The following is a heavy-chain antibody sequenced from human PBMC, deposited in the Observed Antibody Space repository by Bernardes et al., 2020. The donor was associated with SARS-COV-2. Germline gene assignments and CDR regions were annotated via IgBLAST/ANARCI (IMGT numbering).Heavy chain of an antibody. J-gene: IGHJ4*02. CDR1: GFSFSSSA. D-gene: IGHD3-9*01. V-gene: IGHV3-23*01. CDR3: AEHILAGYYTGY. Sequence: VEPLYLSCAASGFSFSSSAMSWVRQAPGQGLAWVSALSNHGVTPYYADSVKGRFSISRDNSKSTLYLQMNSLRAEDTALYYCAEHILAGYYTGYWGQGTPVTGSS. CDR2: LSNHGVTP.